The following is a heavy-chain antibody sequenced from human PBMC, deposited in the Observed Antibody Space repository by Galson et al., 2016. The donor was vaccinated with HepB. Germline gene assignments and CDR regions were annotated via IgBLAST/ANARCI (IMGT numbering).Heavy chain of an antibody. Sequence: SLRLSCAASGFTFSNAWMNWVRQAPGKGLEWVGRIKSKTDGGTTDYAAPVKGRFTISRDDSKNTLYLQMNSLKTEDTAVYYCTTRVVVMVAAAINWFDPWGQGTLVTGSS. V-gene: IGHV3-15*07. D-gene: IGHD2-15*01. CDR2: IKSKTDGGTT. CDR1: GFTFSNAW. J-gene: IGHJ5*02. CDR3: TTRVVVMVAAAINWFDP.